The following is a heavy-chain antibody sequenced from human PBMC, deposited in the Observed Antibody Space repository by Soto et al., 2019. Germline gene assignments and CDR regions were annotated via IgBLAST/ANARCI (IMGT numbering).Heavy chain of an antibody. J-gene: IGHJ4*02. CDR3: AAWTLGYSSSLPLVHFDD. Sequence: GASVKVSCKASGFTFTSSAVQWVRQARGQRLEWIGWIVVGSGNTNYAQKFQERVTITRDMSTSTAYMELSSLRSEDTAVYYCAAWTLGYSSSLPLVHFDDWGQGTLVTVSS. CDR2: IVVGSGNT. V-gene: IGHV1-58*01. D-gene: IGHD6-6*01. CDR1: GFTFTSSA.